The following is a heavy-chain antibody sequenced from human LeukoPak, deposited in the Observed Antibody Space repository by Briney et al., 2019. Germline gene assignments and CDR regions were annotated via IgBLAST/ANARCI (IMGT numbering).Heavy chain of an antibody. CDR3: VGGIGWLPDY. D-gene: IGHD6-19*01. CDR2: IEQDGSEK. Sequence: GGSLRLSCAASGLTFSAYWGNWVRQAPGKGLEWVANIEQDGSEKNYVDSVKGRFTISRDNGENSLYLQMNSLRVEGTGVYYCVGGIGWLPDYWGQGTLVTVSS. V-gene: IGHV3-7*04. J-gene: IGHJ4*02. CDR1: GLTFSAYW.